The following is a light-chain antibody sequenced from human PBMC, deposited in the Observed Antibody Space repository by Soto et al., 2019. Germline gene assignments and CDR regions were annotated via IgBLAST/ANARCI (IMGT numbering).Light chain of an antibody. Sequence: QSVLTQPPSVSGSPGQSVTIPCTGTSSDVGSYNRVSWYHQAPGTAPRLMIYEVSNRPSGVPERFSGSKSGNTASLTISGLQSEDEADYYCAAYTTHTARFVFGTGTKVTVL. CDR2: EVS. CDR3: AAYTTHTARFV. J-gene: IGLJ1*01. V-gene: IGLV2-18*02. CDR1: SSDVGSYNR.